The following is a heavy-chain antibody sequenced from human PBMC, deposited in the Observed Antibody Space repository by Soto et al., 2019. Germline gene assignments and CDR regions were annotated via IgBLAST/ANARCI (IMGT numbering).Heavy chain of an antibody. D-gene: IGHD6-25*01. Sequence: QLVESGGDVVQPGRSLRLSCAASGFSFSNYGIHWVRQAPGKGLEWVAVISSDGGDKYYADSVKGRFTISRDNSKNTLYLQMNSLRPEDTAMFYCAIRGYQYAFDIWGQGTMVTVSS. J-gene: IGHJ3*02. CDR3: AIRGYQYAFDI. CDR1: GFSFSNYG. CDR2: ISSDGGDK. V-gene: IGHV3-30*03.